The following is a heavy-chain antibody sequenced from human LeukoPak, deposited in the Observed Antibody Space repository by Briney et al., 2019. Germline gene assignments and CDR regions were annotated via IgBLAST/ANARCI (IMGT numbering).Heavy chain of an antibody. CDR2: MNPNSGNT. V-gene: IGHV1-8*01. CDR3: ARRNAGGFDY. D-gene: IGHD3-10*01. J-gene: IGHJ4*02. CDR1: GYTFTSYD. Sequence: ASVKVSCKASGYTFTSYDINGVRQATGQGLEWMGWMNPNSGNTGYAQKWQGRVTMTRNTSISTAYMELSSVRSEDTAVYDCARRNAGGFDYWGQGTLVTVSS.